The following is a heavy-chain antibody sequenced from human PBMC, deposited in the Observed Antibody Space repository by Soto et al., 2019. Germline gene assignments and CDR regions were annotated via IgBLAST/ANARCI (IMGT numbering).Heavy chain of an antibody. CDR1: GGSFSGYY. CDR3: AVGELLASNAFDI. V-gene: IGHV4-34*01. J-gene: IGHJ3*02. Sequence: PSETLSLTCAVYGGSFSGYYWSWIRQPPGKGLEWIGEINHSGSTNYNPSLRSRVTISVDTSKNQFSLKLSSVTAADTAVYYCAVGELLASNAFDIWGQGTMVTVSS. CDR2: INHSGST. D-gene: IGHD3-10*01.